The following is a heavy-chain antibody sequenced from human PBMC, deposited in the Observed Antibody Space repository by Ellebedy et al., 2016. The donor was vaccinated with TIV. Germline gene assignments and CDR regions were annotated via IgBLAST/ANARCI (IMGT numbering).Heavy chain of an antibody. V-gene: IGHV3-23*01. CDR1: GFTFSSYA. D-gene: IGHD6-19*01. CDR3: ARSPWWLGRRPDDAFDI. J-gene: IGHJ3*02. CDR2: ISSTGSRT. Sequence: GESLKISCAASGFTFSSYAMSWVRQAPGKGLEWVSTISSTGSRTYYADSVEGRFIISRDNSKNTLYLQMNSLRAEDTAVYYCARSPWWLGRRPDDAFDIWGQGTMVTVSS.